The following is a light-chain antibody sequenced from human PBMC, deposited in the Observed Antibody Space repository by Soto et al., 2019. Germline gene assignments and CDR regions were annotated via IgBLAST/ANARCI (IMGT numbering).Light chain of an antibody. V-gene: IGKV3D-15*01. CDR1: ERVSSN. CDR3: HQYHNWPRT. CDR2: ATS. Sequence: IVMTQSPATLSVSPGERATLSCRASERVSSNLAWYQQKPGQAPRLLLYATSTRAMGIPARFRGSGSGPEFTLTISSLQSEDFAVYYCHQYHNWPRTFGQGTKVEIK. J-gene: IGKJ1*01.